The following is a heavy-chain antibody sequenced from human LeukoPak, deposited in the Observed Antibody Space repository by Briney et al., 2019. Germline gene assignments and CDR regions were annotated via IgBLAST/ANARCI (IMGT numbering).Heavy chain of an antibody. CDR1: GGSFSSGDYY. J-gene: IGHJ4*02. Sequence: PSETLSLTCTVSGGSFSSGDYYWSWIRQPPGKGLEWIGYIYYSGSTYYNPSLESRVTISVDTSKNQFSLKLSSVTAADTAVYHCARVAWVVIAAIDYWGQGTLVTVSS. D-gene: IGHD2-15*01. CDR2: IYYSGST. V-gene: IGHV4-30-4*01. CDR3: ARVAWVVIAAIDY.